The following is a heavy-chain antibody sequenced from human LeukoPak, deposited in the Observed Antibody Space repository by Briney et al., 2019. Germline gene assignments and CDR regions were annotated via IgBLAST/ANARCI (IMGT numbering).Heavy chain of an antibody. D-gene: IGHD5-18*01. CDR2: IYYSGST. J-gene: IGHJ3*02. V-gene: IGHV4-59*08. CDR3: ARRRYSFDAFDI. CDR1: GGSISSYY. Sequence: SETLSLTCTVSGGSISSYYWSWIRQPPGKGLEWIGYIYYSGSTNYDPSLKSRVAISVDTSKNQFSLKLSSVTAADTAVYYCARRRYSFDAFDIWGQGTMVTVSS.